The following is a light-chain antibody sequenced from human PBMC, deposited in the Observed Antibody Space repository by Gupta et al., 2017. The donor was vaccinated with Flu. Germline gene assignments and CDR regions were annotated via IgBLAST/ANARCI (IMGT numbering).Light chain of an antibody. CDR3: QQYDNLPLT. CDR2: DAS. Sequence: IPMTQSPSSLSASVGDRVTITCQASQDISNYLNWYQQKPGKAPKLLIDDASNLETGVPSRFSGSGSGTDFTFTISSLQPEDIATYYCQQYDNLPLTFGGGTKVEIK. V-gene: IGKV1-33*01. CDR1: QDISNY. J-gene: IGKJ4*01.